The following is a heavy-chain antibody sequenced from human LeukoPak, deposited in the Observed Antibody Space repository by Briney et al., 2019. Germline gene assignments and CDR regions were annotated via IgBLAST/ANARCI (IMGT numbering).Heavy chain of an antibody. V-gene: IGHV3-20*04. J-gene: IGHJ6*03. CDR1: GFTFDDYG. D-gene: IGHD3-22*01. Sequence: GGSLRLSCAASGFTFDDYGMSWVRQAPGKGLEWVSGINWNGGSTGYADSVKGRCTISRDNAKNSLYLQMNSLRAEDAALYYCARDPANYYDSSGYSDYYMDVWGKGTTVTVSS. CDR2: INWNGGST. CDR3: ARDPANYYDSSGYSDYYMDV.